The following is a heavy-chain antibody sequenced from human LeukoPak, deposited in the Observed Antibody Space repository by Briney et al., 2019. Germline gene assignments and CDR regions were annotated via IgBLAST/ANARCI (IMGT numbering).Heavy chain of an antibody. CDR1: GGSFSGYY. V-gene: IGHV4-34*09. CDR2: IFYSGST. J-gene: IGHJ2*01. Sequence: SETLSLTCAVYGGSFSGYYWSWIRQPPGKGLEWIGSIFYSGSTYYNPSLKSRVTISVDTSKNQFSLKLSSVTAADTAVYYCARRTSTVAHWYFDLWGRGTLVTVSS. CDR3: ARRTSTVAHWYFDL.